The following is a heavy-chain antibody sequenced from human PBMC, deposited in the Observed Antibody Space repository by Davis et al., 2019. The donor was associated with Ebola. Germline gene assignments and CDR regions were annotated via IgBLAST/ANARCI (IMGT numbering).Heavy chain of an antibody. D-gene: IGHD2-8*02. V-gene: IGHV4-39*01. CDR2: IYYSGST. CDR1: GGSISSSSYY. Sequence: MPSETLSLTCTVSGGSISSSSYYWGWIRQPPGKGLEWIGSIYYSGSTYYNPSLKSRVTISVDTSKNQFSLKLSSVTAADTAVYYCARHLGYCTGGVCYIIYNWFDPWGQGTLVTVSS. J-gene: IGHJ5*02. CDR3: ARHLGYCTGGVCYIIYNWFDP.